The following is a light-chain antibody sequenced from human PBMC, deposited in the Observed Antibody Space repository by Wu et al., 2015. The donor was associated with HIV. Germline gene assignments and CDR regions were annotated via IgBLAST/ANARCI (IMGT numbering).Light chain of an antibody. CDR1: QIITTS. J-gene: IGKJ1*01. CDR2: RAS. V-gene: IGKV1-5*03. Sequence: ASXGDRVXITCRASQIITTSLAWYQXKPGKAPKVLIYRASILQSGVPSRFSGNGAGTDFTLTINNLQPDDFATYYCQQYYNYETYGQGTKVEIK. CDR3: QQYYNYET.